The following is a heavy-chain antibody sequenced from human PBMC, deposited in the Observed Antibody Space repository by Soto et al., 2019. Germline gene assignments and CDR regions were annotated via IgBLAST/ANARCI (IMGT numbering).Heavy chain of an antibody. CDR3: ARDPYYDFWSGSNWFDP. CDR2: INAGNGDT. Sequence: ASVKVSCKASGYTFTNYAMHWVRQAPGQRLEWMGWINAGNGDTKYSQYFQGRVTITRDTSASTAYMELSSLRSEDTAVYYCARDPYYDFWSGSNWFDPWGQGTLVTAPQ. V-gene: IGHV1-3*01. J-gene: IGHJ5*02. CDR1: GYTFTNYA. D-gene: IGHD3-3*01.